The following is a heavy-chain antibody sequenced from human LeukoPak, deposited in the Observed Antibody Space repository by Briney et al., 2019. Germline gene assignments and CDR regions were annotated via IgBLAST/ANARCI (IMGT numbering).Heavy chain of an antibody. CDR1: GGSVSSGTYY. Sequence: KSSESLSLTCTVSGGSVSSGTYYWSWIRQPPGEGLEWIGCIYYSGSTNYNPSLKSRVTISVDTSKNQFSLKLSSVTAADTAVYYCARLQIGGSYYFDYWGQGTRVTVSS. CDR2: IYYSGST. V-gene: IGHV4-61*01. D-gene: IGHD3-16*01. CDR3: ARLQIGGSYYFDY. J-gene: IGHJ4*02.